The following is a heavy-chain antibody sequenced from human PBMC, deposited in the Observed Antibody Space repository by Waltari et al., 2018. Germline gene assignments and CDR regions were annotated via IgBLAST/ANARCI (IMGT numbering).Heavy chain of an antibody. CDR1: GYTFTSYG. D-gene: IGHD3-3*01. J-gene: IGHJ6*03. CDR3: ARVREATIFGVVIDYYYYMDV. V-gene: IGHV1-18*01. CDR2: ISAYNGNT. Sequence: QVQLVQSGAEVKKPGASVKVSCKASGYTFTSYGISWVRQAPGQGLEWMGWISAYNGNTTYAQKLQDRVTMTTDTSTSTAYMELRSLRSDDTAVYYCARVREATIFGVVIDYYYYMDVWGKGTTVTVSS.